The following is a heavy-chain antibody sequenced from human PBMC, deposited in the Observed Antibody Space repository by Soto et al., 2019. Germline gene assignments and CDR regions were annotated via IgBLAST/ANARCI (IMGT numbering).Heavy chain of an antibody. CDR3: ARETDYYDSSGYMSGFDP. Sequence: QVQLQESGPGLVKPSQTLSLTCTVSGGSISSGDYYWSWIRQPPGKGLEWIGYIYYSGSTYYNPSLKSRVTISVDTSKNQFSLKLSSVTAADTAVYYCARETDYYDSSGYMSGFDPWGQGTLVTVSS. CDR2: IYYSGST. J-gene: IGHJ5*02. V-gene: IGHV4-30-4*01. CDR1: GGSISSGDYY. D-gene: IGHD3-22*01.